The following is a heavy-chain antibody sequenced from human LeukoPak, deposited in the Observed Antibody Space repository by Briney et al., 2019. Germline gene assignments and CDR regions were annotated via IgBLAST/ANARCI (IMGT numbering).Heavy chain of an antibody. D-gene: IGHD3-10*01. V-gene: IGHV4-30-2*01. CDR1: GGSISSGGYY. CDR2: IYHSGST. CDR3: ARQGALYYGSGSYSEYFQH. Sequence: PSQTLSLTCTVSGGSISSGGYYWSWIRQPPGKGLEWIGYIYHSGSTYYNPSLKSRVTISVDRSKNQFSLKLSSVTAADTAVYYCARQGALYYGSGSYSEYFQHWGQGTLVTVSS. J-gene: IGHJ1*01.